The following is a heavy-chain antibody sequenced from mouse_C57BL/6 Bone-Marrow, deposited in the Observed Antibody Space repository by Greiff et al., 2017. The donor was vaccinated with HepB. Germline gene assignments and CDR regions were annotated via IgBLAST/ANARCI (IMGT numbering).Heavy chain of an antibody. CDR1: GYTFTSYW. J-gene: IGHJ3*01. CDR2: IHPNSGST. CDR3: ARRDYYGSSPRFAY. Sequence: QVQLQQPGAELVKPGASVKLSCKASGYTFTSYWMHWVKQRPGQGLEWIGMIHPNSGSTNYNEKFKSKATLTVDKSSSTAYMQLSSLTSEDSAVYYCARRDYYGSSPRFAYWGQGTLVTVS. D-gene: IGHD1-1*01. V-gene: IGHV1-64*01.